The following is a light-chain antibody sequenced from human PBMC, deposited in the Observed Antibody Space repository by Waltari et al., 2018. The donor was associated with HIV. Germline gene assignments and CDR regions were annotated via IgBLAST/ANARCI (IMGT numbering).Light chain of an antibody. V-gene: IGLV3-19*01. CDR2: GND. Sequence: SSELTQDPDVSVALGQTVRITCQGDSLRNYYASCYQQKPGQAPVLVTHGNDNRTSGFPDRFSGSSAGNTSSFPIRGAEAEDEADDYCNSRDTSGDHLVFGGGTKLTVL. J-gene: IGLJ2*01. CDR1: SLRNYY. CDR3: NSRDTSGDHLV.